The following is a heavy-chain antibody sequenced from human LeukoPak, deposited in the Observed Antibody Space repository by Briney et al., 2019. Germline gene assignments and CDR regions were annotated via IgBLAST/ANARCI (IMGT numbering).Heavy chain of an antibody. CDR2: ISGSGGST. CDR1: GFTFSSYA. D-gene: IGHD3-22*01. V-gene: IGHV3-23*01. J-gene: IGHJ4*02. Sequence: GGSLRLSCAASGFTFSSYAMSWVRQAPGKWLEWVSAISGSGGSTYYADSVKGRFTISRDNSKNTLYLQMNSLRAEDTAVYYCAKGGSYYDSRLDYWGQGTLVTVSS. CDR3: AKGGSYYDSRLDY.